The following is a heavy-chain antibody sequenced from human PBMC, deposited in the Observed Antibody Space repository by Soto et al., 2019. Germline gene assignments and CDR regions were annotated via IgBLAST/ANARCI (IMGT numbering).Heavy chain of an antibody. D-gene: IGHD6-19*01. J-gene: IGHJ4*02. CDR2: IKQDGSEK. Sequence: VGSLRLSCAASGFTFSSYWMSWVRQAPGKGLEWAANIKQDGSEKYYVDSVKGRFTISRDNAKNSLYLQMNSLRAEDTAVYYCARDPIAVASPFDYWGQGTLVTVSS. V-gene: IGHV3-7*03. CDR3: ARDPIAVASPFDY. CDR1: GFTFSSYW.